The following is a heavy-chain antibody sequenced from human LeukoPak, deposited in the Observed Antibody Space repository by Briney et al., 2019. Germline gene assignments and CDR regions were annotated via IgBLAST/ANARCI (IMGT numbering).Heavy chain of an antibody. D-gene: IGHD5-12*01. J-gene: IGHJ4*02. CDR3: ARHTWQWLPFDD. V-gene: IGHV4-39*07. CDR2: MYYSGSN. Sequence: SETLSLTCTVSGGSISSSSYYWGGIRQPPGKGLEWIGNMYYSGSNYYNPSLKSRVTISVHTSKNQFSLTLSSVPAADTAIYYCARHTWQWLPFDDWGQGTQVTISS. CDR1: GGSISSSSYY.